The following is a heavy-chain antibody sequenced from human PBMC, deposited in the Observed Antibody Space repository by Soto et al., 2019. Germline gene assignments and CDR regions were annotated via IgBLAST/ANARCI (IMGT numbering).Heavy chain of an antibody. CDR1: GYTFTSYG. CDR3: ARDLEEVAASSSWFDP. V-gene: IGHV1-18*04. J-gene: IGHJ5*02. D-gene: IGHD2-15*01. CDR2: ISAYNGNT. Sequence: ASVKVSCKASGYTFTSYGISWVRQSPGQGLEWMGWISAYNGNTNYAQKLQGRVTMTTDTSTSTAYMELRSLRSDDTAVYYCARDLEEVAASSSWFDPWGQGTLVTVSS.